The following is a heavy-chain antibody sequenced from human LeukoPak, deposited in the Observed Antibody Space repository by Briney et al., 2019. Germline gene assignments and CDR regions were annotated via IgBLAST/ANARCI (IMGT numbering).Heavy chain of an antibody. J-gene: IGHJ5*02. V-gene: IGHV3-48*03. CDR2: ISGSGRTT. CDR1: GFTFISYE. D-gene: IGHD1-26*01. CDR3: AREIRSGSYPP. Sequence: GGSLRLSCAASGFTFISYEMNWVRQAPGKGLEWISYISGSGRTTYYADSVKGRFTISRDNPKNSLYLQMNSLRAEDTAVYYCAREIRSGSYPPWGQGTLVTVSS.